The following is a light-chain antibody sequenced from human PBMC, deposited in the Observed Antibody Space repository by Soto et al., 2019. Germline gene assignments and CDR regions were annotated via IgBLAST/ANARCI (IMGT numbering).Light chain of an antibody. CDR1: QSVSSNF. Sequence: EIVLAQSPGTLSLSPGERATLSWRASQSVSSNFLAWYQKKPGQAPRLLIYGASSRATGIPDRFSGSGSGTDFILTISRLEPEDFAVYYCQQYGSSPPTFGQGTRLEIK. CDR2: GAS. V-gene: IGKV3-20*01. CDR3: QQYGSSPPT. J-gene: IGKJ5*01.